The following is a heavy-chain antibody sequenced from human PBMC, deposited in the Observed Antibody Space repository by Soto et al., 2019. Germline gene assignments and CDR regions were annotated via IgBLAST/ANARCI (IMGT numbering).Heavy chain of an antibody. CDR2: FNPIFETA. V-gene: IGHV1-69*13. Sequence: GASVKVSCKASGGTFSSYAISWVRQAPGQGLEWMGGFNPIFETANYAQKFQGRVTITADESTNTAYMELSSLGSEDTAVYYCTRGITLIRGVIPPGYYYGMDVWGQGTTVTVSS. J-gene: IGHJ6*02. CDR1: GGTFSSYA. CDR3: TRGITLIRGVIPPGYYYGMDV. D-gene: IGHD3-10*01.